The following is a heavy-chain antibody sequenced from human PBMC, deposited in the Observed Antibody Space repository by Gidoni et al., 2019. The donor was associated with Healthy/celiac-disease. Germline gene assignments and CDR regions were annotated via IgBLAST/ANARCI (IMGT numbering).Heavy chain of an antibody. Sequence: QVQLVESGGGVVQPGRSVRLSCAASGLTFSSDGMHWVRQAPGKGLEWVAVIWYDGSNKYYADSVKGRFTISRDNSKNTLYLQMNSLRAEDTAVYYCARVPLPPYCGGDCYGSDYWGQGTLVTVSS. CDR1: GLTFSSDG. CDR2: IWYDGSNK. D-gene: IGHD2-21*02. V-gene: IGHV3-33*01. CDR3: ARVPLPPYCGGDCYGSDY. J-gene: IGHJ4*02.